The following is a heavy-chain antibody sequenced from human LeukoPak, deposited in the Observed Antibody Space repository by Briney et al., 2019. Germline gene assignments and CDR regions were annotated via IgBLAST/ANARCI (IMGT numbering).Heavy chain of an antibody. J-gene: IGHJ4*02. Sequence: GGSLRLSSAASGFTFSSYAMNWVRQAPGKGLEWVSSISGSGGSTYYADSVKGRFTISRDNSKNTLYLQMNSLRAEDTAVYYCAKAPYYDFWSGYYSWGQGTLVTVSS. D-gene: IGHD3-3*01. CDR2: ISGSGGST. CDR1: GFTFSSYA. V-gene: IGHV3-23*01. CDR3: AKAPYYDFWSGYYS.